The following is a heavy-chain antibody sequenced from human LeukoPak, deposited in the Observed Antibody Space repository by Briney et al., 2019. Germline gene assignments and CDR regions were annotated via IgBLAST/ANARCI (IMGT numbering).Heavy chain of an antibody. CDR2: ISSSSSYI. J-gene: IGHJ3*02. CDR1: GFTFSSYS. Sequence: GGSLRLSCAASGFTFSSYSMNWVRQAPGKGLEWVSSISSSSSYIYYADSVKGRFTISRDNAKNPLYLQMNSLRAEDTAVYYCARARAGAFDIWGQGTMVAVSS. CDR3: ARARAGAFDI. V-gene: IGHV3-21*01.